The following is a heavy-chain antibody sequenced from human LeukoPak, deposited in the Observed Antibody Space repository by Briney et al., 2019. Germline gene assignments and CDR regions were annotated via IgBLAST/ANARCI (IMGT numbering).Heavy chain of an antibody. CDR1: GGSISSGNYY. CDR3: ARGQLSAIPYYYSYGMDV. J-gene: IGHJ6*02. V-gene: IGHV4-31*03. D-gene: IGHD5-24*01. Sequence: PSQTLSLTCSVSGGSISSGNYYWSWIRQGPGRGLEWIGYIYYSGSTYYNPSLKSRVTISLDRSENQFSLKLSSMTAADTAVYYCARGQLSAIPYYYSYGMDVWGQGTTVTASS. CDR2: IYYSGST.